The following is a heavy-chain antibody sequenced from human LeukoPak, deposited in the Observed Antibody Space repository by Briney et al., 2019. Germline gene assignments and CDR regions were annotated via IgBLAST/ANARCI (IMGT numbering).Heavy chain of an antibody. CDR1: GGSFSGYY. V-gene: IGHV4-34*01. D-gene: IGHD2-15*01. CDR3: ARNVAATPDLAYNWFDP. Sequence: SETLSLTCAVYGGSFSGYYWSWIRQPPGKGLEWIGEINHSGSTNYNPPLKSRATISVDTSKNQFSLKLSSVTAADTAVYYCARNVAATPDLAYNWFDPWGQGTLVTVSS. J-gene: IGHJ5*02. CDR2: INHSGST.